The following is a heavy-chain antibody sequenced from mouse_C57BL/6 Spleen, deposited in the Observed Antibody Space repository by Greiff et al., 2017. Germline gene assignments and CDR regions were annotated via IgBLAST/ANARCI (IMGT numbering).Heavy chain of an antibody. CDR1: GYAFSSYW. V-gene: IGHV1-80*01. J-gene: IGHJ3*01. CDR2: IYPGDGDT. CDR3: ARGAGYDYDGAWFAY. D-gene: IGHD2-4*01. Sequence: QVQLKESGAELVKPGASVKISCKASGYAFSSYWMNWVKQRPGKGLEWIGQIYPGDGDTNYNGKFKGKATLTADKSSSTAYMQLSSLTSEDSAVYFCARGAGYDYDGAWFAYWGQGTLVTVSA.